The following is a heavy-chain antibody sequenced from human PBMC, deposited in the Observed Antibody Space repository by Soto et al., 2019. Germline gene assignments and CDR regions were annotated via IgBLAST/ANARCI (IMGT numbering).Heavy chain of an antibody. J-gene: IGHJ6*02. CDR1: GYTFTSYG. CDR2: ISVYTGNT. D-gene: IGHD2-8*01. V-gene: IGHV1-18*04. Sequence: QVQLVQSGGEVTKPGASVKVSCKSSGYTFTSYGVSWVRQAPGQGLEWLGWISVYTGNTKQAQKFQDRVTLTTEASTSTAYMELRSLRSDDTAVYYSARDRCTTDRCYTHHFDVWGQGTTVTVSS. CDR3: ARDRCTTDRCYTHHFDV.